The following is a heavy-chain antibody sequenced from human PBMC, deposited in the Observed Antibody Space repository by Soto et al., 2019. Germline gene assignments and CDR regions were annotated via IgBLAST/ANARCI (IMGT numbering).Heavy chain of an antibody. J-gene: IGHJ4*02. CDR1: GYTFTGYY. V-gene: IGHV1-2*02. Sequence: ASVKVSCTASGYTFTGYYMHWVRQAPGQGLEWMGWINPNSGGTNYAQKFQGRVTMTRDTSISTAYMELSRLRSDDTAVYYCARVKGILTGYSFDYWGQGTLVTVSS. CDR3: ARVKGILTGYSFDY. D-gene: IGHD3-9*01. CDR2: INPNSGGT.